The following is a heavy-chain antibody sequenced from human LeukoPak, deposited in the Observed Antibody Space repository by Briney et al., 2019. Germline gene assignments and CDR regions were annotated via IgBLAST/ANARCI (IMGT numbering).Heavy chain of an antibody. Sequence: GASVKVSCKASGYSFTSYGISWVRQAPGQGLDWMGWISGYNGNTKYAQKVQGRVNMTAGTSTSTIYMELRSLRSDDTAVYYCARDYGSGSGWFDPWGQGTLVIVSS. V-gene: IGHV1-18*01. D-gene: IGHD3-10*01. CDR3: ARDYGSGSGWFDP. J-gene: IGHJ5*02. CDR2: ISGYNGNT. CDR1: GYSFTSYG.